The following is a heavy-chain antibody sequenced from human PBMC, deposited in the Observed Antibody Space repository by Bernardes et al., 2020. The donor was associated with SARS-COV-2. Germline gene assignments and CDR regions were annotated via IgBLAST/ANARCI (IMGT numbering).Heavy chain of an antibody. CDR3: ARQIRGTTFLYYYYGMDV. Sequence: SETLSLTCTVSGGSISSSSYYWGWIRQPPGKGLEWIGSIYYSGSTYYIPSLKSRVTISVDTSKNQFSLKLSSVTAADTAVYYCARQIRGTTFLYYYYGMDVWGQGTTVTVSS. CDR2: IYYSGST. V-gene: IGHV4-39*01. CDR1: GGSISSSSYY. D-gene: IGHD1-7*01. J-gene: IGHJ6*02.